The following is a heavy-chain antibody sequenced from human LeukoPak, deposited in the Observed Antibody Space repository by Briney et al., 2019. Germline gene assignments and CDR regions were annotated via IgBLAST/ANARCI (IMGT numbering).Heavy chain of an antibody. J-gene: IGHJ5*02. D-gene: IGHD3-22*01. CDR2: IYHSGGT. V-gene: IGHV4-4*02. CDR1: GGSISSSNW. Sequence: GTLSLTCAVSGGSISSSNWWSWVRQPPGKGLEWIGEIYHSGGTNYNPSLKSRVTISVDKSKNQFSLKLSSVTAADTAVYYCARVETYYYDSSGSTLFDPWGQGTLVTVSS. CDR3: ARVETYYYDSSGSTLFDP.